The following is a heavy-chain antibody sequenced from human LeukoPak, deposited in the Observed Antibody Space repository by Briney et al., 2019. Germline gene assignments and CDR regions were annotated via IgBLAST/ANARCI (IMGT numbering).Heavy chain of an antibody. Sequence: GGSLRLSCAASGFTFSTYVVNWVRQAPGKGLEWVSAISGSGGSTYYADSVKGRFTISRDNSKNTLYLQMSSLRVEDTAVYYCAKDRGRYYDSSGHYWGNYFDSWGQGILVTVST. D-gene: IGHD3-22*01. CDR2: ISGSGGST. CDR1: GFTFSTYV. J-gene: IGHJ4*02. V-gene: IGHV3-23*01. CDR3: AKDRGRYYDSSGHYWGNYFDS.